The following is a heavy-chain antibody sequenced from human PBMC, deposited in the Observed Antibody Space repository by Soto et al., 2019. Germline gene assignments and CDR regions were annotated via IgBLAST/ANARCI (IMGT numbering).Heavy chain of an antibody. CDR2: IYYRGST. J-gene: IGHJ6*02. Sequence: QVQLQESGPGLVKPSQTLSLTCTVSGGSISSGDYYWSWIRQPPGKGLEWIGYIYYRGSTYYNPSLKSRVTISVDTSKNQFSLKLSSVTAADTAVYYCARDSSNVRYYYYGMDVWGQGTTVTVSS. CDR1: GGSISSGDYY. CDR3: ARDSSNVRYYYYGMDV. D-gene: IGHD6-13*01. V-gene: IGHV4-30-4*01.